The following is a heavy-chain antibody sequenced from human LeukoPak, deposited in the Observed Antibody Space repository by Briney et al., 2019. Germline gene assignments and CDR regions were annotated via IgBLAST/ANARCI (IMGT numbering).Heavy chain of an antibody. J-gene: IGHJ5*02. Sequence: GGSLRLSCAASGFTFTHYAMHWVRQTPGKGLEWVAVIFYDGTIQYYSDSVRGRLIVSRDNPKNTLYLQMNSLRSEDTAVYYCARGGVGATTYVWFDPWGQGTLVTVSS. CDR1: GFTFTHYA. D-gene: IGHD1-26*01. V-gene: IGHV3-30*03. CDR2: IFYDGTIQ. CDR3: ARGGVGATTYVWFDP.